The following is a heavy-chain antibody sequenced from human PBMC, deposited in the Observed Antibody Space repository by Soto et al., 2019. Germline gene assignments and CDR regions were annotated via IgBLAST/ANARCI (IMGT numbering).Heavy chain of an antibody. D-gene: IGHD2-21*02. CDR2: TYDSGST. CDR3: AREIIPLTSDWYFDL. Sequence: QVQLQESGPGLVKPSETLSLTGTVSGGSISGGGYYWSWIRQPPGKGLEWIGYTYDSGSTYYNPSLKSRISISVDTSKNQFSLRLTSVTAADTAVYYCAREIIPLTSDWYFDLWGRGTLVTVSS. V-gene: IGHV4-30-4*01. CDR1: GGSISGGGYY. J-gene: IGHJ2*01.